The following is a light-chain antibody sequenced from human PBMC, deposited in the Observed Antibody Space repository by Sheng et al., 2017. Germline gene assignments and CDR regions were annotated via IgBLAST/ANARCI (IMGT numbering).Light chain of an antibody. CDR1: QNVNNN. J-gene: IGKJ1*01. CDR2: GAS. CDR3: QQYNNWPGT. V-gene: IGKV3D-15*01. Sequence: EIVLTQSPATLSLSPGQRATLSCRASQNVNNNLAWYQQKPGQAPRLLIYGASTRATGFPARFSGSGSGTEFTLTISSLQSEDFAVYYCQQYNNWPGTFGQGTKVEIK.